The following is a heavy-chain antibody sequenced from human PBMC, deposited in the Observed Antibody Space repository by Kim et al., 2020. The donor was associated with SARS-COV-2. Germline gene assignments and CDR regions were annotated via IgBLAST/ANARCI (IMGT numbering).Heavy chain of an antibody. CDR1: GFTFSSYW. CDR3: ARDGVLSYTSSWDY. V-gene: IGHV3-7*03. J-gene: IGHJ4*02. D-gene: IGHD6-13*01. CDR2: IKEDGSVK. Sequence: GGSLRLSCAASGFTFSSYWMSWVRQAPGKGLEWVANIKEDGSVKQYVDAVKGRFTLSRDNTKNSLYLHMSSLRAEDTAVYYCARDGVLSYTSSWDYWGQGTLFTVSS.